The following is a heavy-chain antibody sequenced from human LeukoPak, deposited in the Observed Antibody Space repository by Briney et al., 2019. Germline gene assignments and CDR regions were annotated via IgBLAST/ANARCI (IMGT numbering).Heavy chain of an antibody. CDR3: ARDWGGAFDI. CDR1: GFTFSSYE. J-gene: IGHJ3*02. V-gene: IGHV3-48*03. D-gene: IGHD3-16*01. Sequence: GGSLRLSCAASGFTFSSYEMNWVRQAPGKGPEWVSYITSTGSTIYYADSVKGRFTISRDNAKNSLYLQMNSLRAEDTAVYYCARDWGGAFDIWGQGTMVTVSS. CDR2: ITSTGSTI.